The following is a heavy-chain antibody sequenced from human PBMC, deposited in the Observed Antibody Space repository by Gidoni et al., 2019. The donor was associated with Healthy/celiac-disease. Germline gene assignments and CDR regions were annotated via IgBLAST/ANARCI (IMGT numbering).Heavy chain of an antibody. V-gene: IGHV3-30-3*01. J-gene: IGHJ4*02. Sequence: QVQLVESGGGVVQPGRSLRLSCAASGFPFSSYAMHWVRQAPGKGLEWVAVISYDGSNKYYADSVKGRFTISRDNSKNTLYLQMNSLRAEDTAVYYCASFGGLLWFGEPPYWGQGTLVTVSS. CDR3: ASFGGLLWFGEPPY. D-gene: IGHD3-10*01. CDR2: ISYDGSNK. CDR1: GFPFSSYA.